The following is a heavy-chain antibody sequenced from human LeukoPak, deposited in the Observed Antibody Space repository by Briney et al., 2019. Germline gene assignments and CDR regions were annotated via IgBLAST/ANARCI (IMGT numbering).Heavy chain of an antibody. V-gene: IGHV3-21*01. Sequence: GESLRLSCAASEFTFTTYSMAWVRQAPGKGLEWVSSISSSATYRYYADSVNGRFTISRDDPKNSLYLQMNSLRAEDTAVYYCARGGAYFELWSQGTLVTVSS. CDR2: ISSSATYR. CDR1: EFTFTTYS. J-gene: IGHJ4*02. D-gene: IGHD3-9*01. CDR3: ARGGAYFEL.